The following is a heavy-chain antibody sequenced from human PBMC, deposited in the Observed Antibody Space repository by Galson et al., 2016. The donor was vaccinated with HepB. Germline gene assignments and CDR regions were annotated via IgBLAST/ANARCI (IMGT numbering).Heavy chain of an antibody. V-gene: IGHV3-30*18. CDR1: GFIFSASG. CDR2: ISFDGNMK. CDR3: AKGGAIGMGLASPDS. Sequence: SLRLSCAASGFIFSASGMHWVRQAPGKRPEWLAVISFDGNMKFYADSVQGRFTISRDNSNNTVSLQMNRLRPEDTAIYSCAKGGAIGMGLASPDSWGQGDLVTVSS. J-gene: IGHJ5*02. D-gene: IGHD5-24*01.